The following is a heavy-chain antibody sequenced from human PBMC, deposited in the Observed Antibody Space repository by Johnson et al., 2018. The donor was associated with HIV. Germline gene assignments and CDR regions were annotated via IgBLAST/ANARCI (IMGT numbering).Heavy chain of an antibody. V-gene: IGHV3-30*04. D-gene: IGHD2-15*01. CDR3: ARESEYQKLLREGGRGVVGVDI. Sequence: QEQLVESGGGVVQPGRSLRLSCAASGFTFSSYAMYWVRQAPGKGLEWVAVISYDGSKKYYADTVKGRFTISRDNAKNSLYLQMNSLRVEDTAVYYCARESEYQKLLREGGRGVVGVDIWGQGTTVIV. CDR2: ISYDGSKK. CDR1: GFTFSSYA. J-gene: IGHJ3*02.